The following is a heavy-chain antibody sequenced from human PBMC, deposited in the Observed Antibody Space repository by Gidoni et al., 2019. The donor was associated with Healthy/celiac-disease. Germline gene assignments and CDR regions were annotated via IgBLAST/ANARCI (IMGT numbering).Heavy chain of an antibody. CDR2: IYYSGST. D-gene: IGHD1-7*01. CDR3: ARPITGTSGGVFDI. J-gene: IGHJ3*02. Sequence: QLQLQESGPGLVQPSETLSLPCSVSGGSIRSSSYSWGWIRQPPGKGLEWIGSIYYSGSTYYNPSLKSRVTISVDTSKNQFSLKLSSVTAADTAVYYCARPITGTSGGVFDIWGQGTMVTVSS. V-gene: IGHV4-39*01. CDR1: GGSIRSSSYS.